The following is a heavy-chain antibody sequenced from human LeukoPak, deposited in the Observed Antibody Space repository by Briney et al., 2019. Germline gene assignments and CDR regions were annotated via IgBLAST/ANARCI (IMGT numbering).Heavy chain of an antibody. CDR1: GFTFSSYS. V-gene: IGHV3-21*01. CDR2: ISSSSSYI. Sequence: PGGSLRLSCAASGFTFSSYSMNWVRQAPGKGLEWVSSISSSSSYIYYADSVKGRFTISRDNAKNSLYLQMNSLRAEDTAVYYCARHRGPLFYYGSSGYYQDVFDIWGQGTMVTVSS. J-gene: IGHJ3*02. CDR3: ARHRGPLFYYGSSGYYQDVFDI. D-gene: IGHD3-22*01.